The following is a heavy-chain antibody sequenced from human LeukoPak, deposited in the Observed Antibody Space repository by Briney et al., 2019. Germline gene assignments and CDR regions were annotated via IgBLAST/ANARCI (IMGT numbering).Heavy chain of an antibody. CDR1: GGSISSGSYY. Sequence: KPSETLSLTCTVSGGSISSGSYYWSWIRQPAGKGLEWIGRIYTSGSTNYNPSLKSRVTISVDTSKNQFSLKLSSVTAADTAVYYCARDTYYYDSSGYYYVGYFDYWGQGTLVTVSS. D-gene: IGHD3-22*01. CDR3: ARDTYYYDSSGYYYVGYFDY. V-gene: IGHV4-61*02. CDR2: IYTSGST. J-gene: IGHJ4*02.